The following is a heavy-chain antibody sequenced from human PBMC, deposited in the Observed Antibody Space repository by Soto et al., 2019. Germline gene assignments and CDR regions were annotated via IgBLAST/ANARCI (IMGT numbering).Heavy chain of an antibody. CDR3: AHSSSTPTSYYDFWSGYHPLGNWFDP. D-gene: IGHD3-3*01. Sequence: QITLKESGPTLVKPTQTLTLTCTFSGFSLSTSGVGVGWIRQPPGKALEWLALIYWDDDKRYSPSLKSRLTITKDTSKNQVVLTMTNMDPVDTATYYCAHSSSTPTSYYDFWSGYHPLGNWFDPWGQGTLVTVSS. J-gene: IGHJ5*02. CDR1: GFSLSTSGVG. CDR2: IYWDDDK. V-gene: IGHV2-5*02.